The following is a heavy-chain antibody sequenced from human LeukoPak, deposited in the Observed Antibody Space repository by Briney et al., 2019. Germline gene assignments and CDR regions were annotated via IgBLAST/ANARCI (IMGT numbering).Heavy chain of an antibody. V-gene: IGHV3-53*01. Sequence: GSLRLSCTASGFSVRTTYMSWVRQAPGKGLEWVSVLYTGGGTDHADSVKGRFTISRDNSKNTLSLQMNSLRAEDTAIYYCTRSGYRHPYHFDSWGQGTLVTVSS. D-gene: IGHD3-22*01. CDR1: GFSVRTTY. CDR3: TRSGYRHPYHFDS. CDR2: LYTGGGT. J-gene: IGHJ4*02.